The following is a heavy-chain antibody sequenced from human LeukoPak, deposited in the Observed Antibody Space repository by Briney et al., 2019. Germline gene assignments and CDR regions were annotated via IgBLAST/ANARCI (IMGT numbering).Heavy chain of an antibody. CDR2: VRYDGSQK. Sequence: PGGSLRLSCAASGFTFSSYDMYWVRQAPGKGLDWVAFVRYDGSQKNYADSVKGRFTLSRDNAKNSLYLQMNSLRAEDTAVYYCARDLSVVAVAGTPNFDYWGQGTLVTVSS. V-gene: IGHV3-30*02. CDR1: GFTFSSYD. J-gene: IGHJ4*02. CDR3: ARDLSVVAVAGTPNFDY. D-gene: IGHD6-19*01.